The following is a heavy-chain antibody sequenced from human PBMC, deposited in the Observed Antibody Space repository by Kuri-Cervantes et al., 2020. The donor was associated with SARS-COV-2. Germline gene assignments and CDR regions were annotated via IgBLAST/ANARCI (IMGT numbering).Heavy chain of an antibody. J-gene: IGHJ4*02. D-gene: IGHD7-27*01. CDR3: AREGWSADWGLRYDY. V-gene: IGHV1-8*02. Sequence: ASVKVSCKASGCTFSSYAISWVRQATGQGLEWMGWMNPNSGKTGYAQKFQGRVTMTRDTSISTAYMELSSLISEDTAVYYCAREGWSADWGLRYDYWGQGTLVTVSS. CDR2: MNPNSGKT. CDR1: GCTFSSYA.